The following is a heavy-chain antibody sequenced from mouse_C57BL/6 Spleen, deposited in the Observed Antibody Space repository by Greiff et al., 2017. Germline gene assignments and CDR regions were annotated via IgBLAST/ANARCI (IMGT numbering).Heavy chain of an antibody. CDR2: INPSNGGT. V-gene: IGHV1-53*01. J-gene: IGHJ4*01. CDR3: ARPITRVSMAY. CDR1: GYTFTSYW. Sequence: QEQLKQPGTELVKPGASVKLSCKASGYTFTSYWMHWVKQRPGQGLEWIGNINPSNGGTNYNEKFKSKATLTVDKSSSTAYMQLSSLTSEDSAVYYCARPITRVSMAYWGQGTAVTVSS. D-gene: IGHD1-1*01.